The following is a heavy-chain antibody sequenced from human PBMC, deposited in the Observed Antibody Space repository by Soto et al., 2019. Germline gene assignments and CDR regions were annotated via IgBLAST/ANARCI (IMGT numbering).Heavy chain of an antibody. CDR1: GFTFSSYA. V-gene: IGHV3-23*01. CDR3: ARDRSYYDSSGSYSPPY. CDR2: ISGSGGST. Sequence: GGSLRLSCAASGFTFSSYAMSWVRQAPGKGLEWVSAISGSGGSTYYADSVKGRFTISRENSKNTLYLQMNSLRAEDTAVYYCARDRSYYDSSGSYSPPYWGQGTLVTVSS. D-gene: IGHD3-22*01. J-gene: IGHJ4*02.